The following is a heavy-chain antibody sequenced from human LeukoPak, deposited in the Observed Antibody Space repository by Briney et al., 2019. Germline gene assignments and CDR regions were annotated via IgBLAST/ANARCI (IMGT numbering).Heavy chain of an antibody. CDR2: ITGSGGST. V-gene: IGHV3-23*01. CDR1: GFTFSSYW. CDR3: ARELFDFDY. J-gene: IGHJ4*02. Sequence: GGSLRLSCAATGFTFSSYWMSWVRQAPGKGLEWVSEITGSGGSTYYADSVKGRFTISRDNSKNTLYLQMNSLRAEDTAIYYCARELFDFDYWGQGTLVTVSS. D-gene: IGHD3-10*01.